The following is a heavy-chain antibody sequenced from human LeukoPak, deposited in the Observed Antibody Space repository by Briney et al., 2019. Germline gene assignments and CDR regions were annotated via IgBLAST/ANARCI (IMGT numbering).Heavy chain of an antibody. D-gene: IGHD5-24*01. CDR2: INPSGGST. CDR1: GYTFTSYY. CDR3: ARRRDGYNYFDY. Sequence: ASVTVSCTASGYTFTSYYMHWARQAPGQGLEWIGIINPSGGSTSYAQKFQGRVTMTRDTSTSTVYMELSSLRSEDTAVYYCARRRDGYNYFDYWGQGTLVTVSS. V-gene: IGHV1-46*01. J-gene: IGHJ4*02.